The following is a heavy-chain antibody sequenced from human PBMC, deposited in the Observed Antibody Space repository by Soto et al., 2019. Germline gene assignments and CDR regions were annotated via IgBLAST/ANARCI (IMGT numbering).Heavy chain of an antibody. CDR1: GFTYASYW. V-gene: IGHV3-7*01. CDR2: IKQDGSEE. CDR3: ARELGSAENGY. D-gene: IGHD3-10*01. Sequence: EVQLVESGGGLVQPGGSLRLSCVASGFTYASYWMNWVRQAPGKGLEWVAHIKQDGSEEYYVDSVKGRFTISRDNAKNSLYLYMNSLRAEDTAVYYCARELGSAENGYWGRGTLVTVSS. J-gene: IGHJ4*02.